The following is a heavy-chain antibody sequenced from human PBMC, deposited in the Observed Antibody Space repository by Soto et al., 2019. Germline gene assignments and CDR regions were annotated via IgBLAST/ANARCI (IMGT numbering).Heavy chain of an antibody. CDR1: GYTFTSYD. V-gene: IGHV1-8*01. D-gene: IGHD5-18*01. CDR3: ARGIQLWLCEDYYYYGMDV. J-gene: IGHJ6*02. Sequence: QVQLVQSGAEVKKPGASVKVSCKASGYTFTSYDINWVRQATGQGLEWMGWMNPNSGNTGYAQKSQGRLTMTRNTSIRTAYMELRSLRSADTAVYYCARGIQLWLCEDYYYYGMDVWGQGPTVTVSS. CDR2: MNPNSGNT.